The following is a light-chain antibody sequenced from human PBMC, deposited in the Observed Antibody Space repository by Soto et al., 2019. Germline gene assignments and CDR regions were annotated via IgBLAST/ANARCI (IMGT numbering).Light chain of an antibody. Sequence: EIMMTQSPATLSVSPGERATLSCRASQSVSNNLAWYQQKPGQAPRLLIYYATTRATGIPARFSGSGSGTEFTLTISSLQSEDFALYYCQQYNNWPPITFGQGTRLEIK. J-gene: IGKJ5*01. V-gene: IGKV3-15*01. CDR3: QQYNNWPPIT. CDR1: QSVSNN. CDR2: YAT.